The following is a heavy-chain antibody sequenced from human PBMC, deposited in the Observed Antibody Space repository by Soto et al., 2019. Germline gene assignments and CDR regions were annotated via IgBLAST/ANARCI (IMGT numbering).Heavy chain of an antibody. CDR3: ARDHGRYFDWTFDY. CDR2: ISSSSSYI. V-gene: IGHV3-21*01. Sequence: LRLSCAASGFTFSSYSMNWVRQAPGKGLEWVSSISSSSSYIYYADSVKGRFTISRDNAKNSLYLQMNSLRAEDTAVYYCARDHGRYFDWTFDYWGQGTLVTVSS. D-gene: IGHD3-9*01. CDR1: GFTFSSYS. J-gene: IGHJ4*02.